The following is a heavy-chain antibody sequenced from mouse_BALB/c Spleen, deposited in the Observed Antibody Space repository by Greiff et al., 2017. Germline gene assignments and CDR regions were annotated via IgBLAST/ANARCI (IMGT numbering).Heavy chain of an antibody. D-gene: IGHD2-14*01. CDR3: ARQVYDGGFAY. CDR1: GFAFSSYD. CDR2: ISSGGGST. Sequence: DVMLVESGGGLVKPGGSLKLSCAASGFAFSSYDMSWVRQTPEKRLEWVAYISSGGGSTYYPDTVKGRFTISRDNAKNTLYLQMSSLKSEDTAMYYCARQVYDGGFAYWGQGTLVTVSA. V-gene: IGHV5-12-1*01. J-gene: IGHJ3*01.